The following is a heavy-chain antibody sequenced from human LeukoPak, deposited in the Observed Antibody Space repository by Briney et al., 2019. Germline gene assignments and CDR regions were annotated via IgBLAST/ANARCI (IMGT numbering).Heavy chain of an antibody. J-gene: IGHJ3*02. V-gene: IGHV4-4*07. CDR3: ARESYYDSNGYSLAFDI. CDR2: IYTSGST. Sequence: ETLSLTCTVSGGSISSYYWSRIRQPAGKGLEWIGRIYTSGSTNYNPSLKSRVTMSVDTSKNQFSLKLSSVTAADTAVYYCARESYYDSNGYSLAFDIWGQGTMVTVSS. D-gene: IGHD3-22*01. CDR1: GGSISSYY.